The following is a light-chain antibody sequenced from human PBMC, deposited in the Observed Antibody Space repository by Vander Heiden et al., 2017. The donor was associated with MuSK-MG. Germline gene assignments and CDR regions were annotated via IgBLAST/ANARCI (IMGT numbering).Light chain of an antibody. V-gene: IGKV1-39*01. CDR3: QHGDSTPPDT. Sequence: DIQMTQSPSSLSASVGDRVTITCRASQSISSYLNWYQQKPGKAPKLLIYAASSLQSGVPSRFSGSGYGTDFTLTISSRQPEDFAPYYCQHGDSTPPDTFGQGTKMEIK. CDR1: QSISSY. J-gene: IGKJ2*01. CDR2: AAS.